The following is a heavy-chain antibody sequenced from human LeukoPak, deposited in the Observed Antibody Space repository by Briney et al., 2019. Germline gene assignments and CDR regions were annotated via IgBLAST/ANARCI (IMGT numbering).Heavy chain of an antibody. CDR1: GYSISSGYY. D-gene: IGHD5-18*01. CDR2: IYHSGST. Sequence: SETLSLTCTVSGYSISSGYYWGWIRQPPGKGLEWIGSIYHSGSTYYNPSLKSRVTISVDTSKNQFSLRLRSVTAADTAVYYCARIPGYSYGYVPWFDYWGQGTLVTVSS. J-gene: IGHJ4*02. V-gene: IGHV4-38-2*02. CDR3: ARIPGYSYGYVPWFDY.